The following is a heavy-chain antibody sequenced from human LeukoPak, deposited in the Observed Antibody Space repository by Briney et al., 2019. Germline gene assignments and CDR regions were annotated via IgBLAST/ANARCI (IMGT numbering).Heavy chain of an antibody. Sequence: PGGSLRLSCAASGITVSISYMVWVRQAPGKGLEWVSLINSVGTTYYADSVKGRFTFSRDNSKSTLYLQMNTLRTEDTAVYYCAREVGYNSLDYWGRGTLVTVSS. V-gene: IGHV3-66*01. J-gene: IGHJ4*02. CDR1: GITVSISY. CDR3: AREVGYNSLDY. CDR2: INSVGTT. D-gene: IGHD5-24*01.